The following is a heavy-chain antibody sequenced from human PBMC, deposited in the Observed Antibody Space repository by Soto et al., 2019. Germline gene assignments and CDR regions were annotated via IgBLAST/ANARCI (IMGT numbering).Heavy chain of an antibody. CDR1: GYTFTSYA. D-gene: IGHD3-10*01. CDR2: INPANGDT. J-gene: IGHJ4*02. CDR3: ARKDYYGYQIDFHAS. V-gene: IGHV1-3*01. Sequence: ASVKVSCKASGYTFTSYAMHWVRQAPGQRLEWMGWINPANGDTGYSQNFQGRVTITRDTSASTAYMEMNSLRSEDTAVYYCARKDYYGYQIDFHASRAQGTQVPGSA.